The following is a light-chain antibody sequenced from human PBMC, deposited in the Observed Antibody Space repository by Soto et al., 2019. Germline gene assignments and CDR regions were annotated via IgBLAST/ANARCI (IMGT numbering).Light chain of an antibody. CDR2: DTS. V-gene: IGKV3-20*01. Sequence: EIVLTQSPGTLSLSPGERATLSCRASQSLTNSFIAWYQQKHGQAPRLMIYDTSSRDTGIPDRFSGSGSGTECTLTISRLEPEDFEVFFCQQYGTSEIIFGQGTRLEIK. CDR1: QSLTNSF. J-gene: IGKJ5*01. CDR3: QQYGTSEII.